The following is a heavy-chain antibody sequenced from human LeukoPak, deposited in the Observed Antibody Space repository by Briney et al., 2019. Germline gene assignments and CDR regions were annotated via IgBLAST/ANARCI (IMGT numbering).Heavy chain of an antibody. D-gene: IGHD5-18*01. CDR2: ISAYNGNT. J-gene: IGHJ6*03. V-gene: IGHV1-18*01. CDR1: GYTFTSYG. Sequence: ASVKVSCKASGYTFTSYGISWVRQAPGQGLECMGWISAYNGNTNYAQKLQGRDTMTTDTSTSTAYMALRSLRSDDTAVYYCARKMSVDTAILQLPQAYYYYYYMDVWGKGTTVTVSS. CDR3: ARKMSVDTAILQLPQAYYYYYYMDV.